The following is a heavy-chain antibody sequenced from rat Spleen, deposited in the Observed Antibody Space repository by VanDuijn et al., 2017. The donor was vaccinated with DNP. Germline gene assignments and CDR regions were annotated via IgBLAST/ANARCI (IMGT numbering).Heavy chain of an antibody. CDR1: GYTFTTYY. J-gene: IGHJ3*01. CDR3: ASSWVGVRGIWFAF. D-gene: IGHD4-3*01. Sequence: QVQLRQSGAEPAKPGSSVKISCKASGYTFTTYYITWIKETTGQGLEYIGYINSGSGGTNYNEKFKGKVTLTVDKSSSTAFMQLSSLTPDDSAVYYCASSWVGVRGIWFAFWGQGTLVTVSS. CDR2: INSGSGGT. V-gene: IGHV1-43*01.